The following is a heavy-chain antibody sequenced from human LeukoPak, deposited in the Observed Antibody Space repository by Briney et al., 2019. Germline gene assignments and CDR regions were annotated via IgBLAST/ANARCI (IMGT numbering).Heavy chain of an antibody. J-gene: IGHJ4*02. CDR2: IYHTGST. CDR1: RGSVSSGSYY. Sequence: SETLSLTCSVSRGSVSSGSYYWGWIRQPPGKGLEWIATIYHTGSTYYNPSLKSRVTMSVDTSESQFSLKLSSVTAADTAVYYCASPSDYDLGFDYWGQGTLVTVSS. V-gene: IGHV4-39*01. D-gene: IGHD5-12*01. CDR3: ASPSDYDLGFDY.